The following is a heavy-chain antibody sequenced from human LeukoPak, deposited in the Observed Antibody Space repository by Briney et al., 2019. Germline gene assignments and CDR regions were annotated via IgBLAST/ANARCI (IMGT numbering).Heavy chain of an antibody. CDR1: GGSFSGYS. Sequence: SETLSLTCAVYGGSFSGYSWSWIRQPPGKGLEWIGEINHSGSTNYNPSLKSRVTISVDTSKNQFSLKLSSVTAADTAVYYCARRYYYYYGMDVWGKGTTVTVSS. V-gene: IGHV4-34*01. CDR3: ARRYYYYYGMDV. CDR2: INHSGST. J-gene: IGHJ6*04.